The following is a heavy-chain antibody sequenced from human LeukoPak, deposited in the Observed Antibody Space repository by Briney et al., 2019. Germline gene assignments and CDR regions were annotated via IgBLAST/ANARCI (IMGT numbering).Heavy chain of an antibody. CDR2: IRYDGRDK. V-gene: IGHV3-30*02. Sequence: GGSLRLSCVASGFTFSSYGMHWVRQPPGKGLEWVAFIRYDGRDKYYADSVKGRFTISRDNSKNTLYLQMNSLRAEDTAVYYCASNEQQLILDYWGQGTLVTVSS. CDR3: ASNEQQLILDY. CDR1: GFTFSSYG. J-gene: IGHJ4*02. D-gene: IGHD6-13*01.